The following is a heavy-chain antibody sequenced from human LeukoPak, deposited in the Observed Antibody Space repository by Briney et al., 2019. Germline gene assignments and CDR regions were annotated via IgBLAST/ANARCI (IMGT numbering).Heavy chain of an antibody. J-gene: IGHJ4*02. CDR2: IYYSGST. CDR3: ARHSPANYYGSGSYYTGFDY. Sequence: SETLSLTCTVSGGSISSYYWSWIRQPPGKGLEWIGYIYYSGSTNYNPSLKSRVTIPVDTSKNQFSLKLSSVTAADTAVYYCARHSPANYYGSGSYYTGFDYWGQGTLVTVSS. CDR1: GGSISSYY. V-gene: IGHV4-59*08. D-gene: IGHD3-10*01.